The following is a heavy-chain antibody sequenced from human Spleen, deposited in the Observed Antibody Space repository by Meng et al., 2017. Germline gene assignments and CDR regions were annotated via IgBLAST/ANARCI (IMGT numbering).Heavy chain of an antibody. J-gene: IGHJ4*02. D-gene: IGHD2-21*01. CDR3: ARGRSDAIGDY. CDR1: GGSFSVYY. Sequence: HGQLTQWGSGLLKPSESLSLPCAIYGGSFSVYYWNWMRQPPGKGLEWICEVDHTGSTNCNPSLKSRVTTSVDTSKKQFSLKLSSVTAADTAVYYCARGRSDAIGDYWGQGTLVTVSS. V-gene: IGHV4-34*01. CDR2: VDHTGST.